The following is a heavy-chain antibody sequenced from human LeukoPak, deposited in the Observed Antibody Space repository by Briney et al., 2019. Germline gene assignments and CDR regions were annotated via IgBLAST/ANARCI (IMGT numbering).Heavy chain of an antibody. Sequence: ASVKVSCKASGGTFSSYAISWVRQAPGQGLEWMGGIIPIFGTANYAQKFQGRVTITADESTSTAYMELSSLRSEDTAVYYCARDMFVVVPAANYYYGMDVWGQGTTVTVSS. CDR3: ARDMFVVVPAANYYYGMDV. V-gene: IGHV1-69*13. CDR1: GGTFSSYA. J-gene: IGHJ6*02. CDR2: IIPIFGTA. D-gene: IGHD2-2*01.